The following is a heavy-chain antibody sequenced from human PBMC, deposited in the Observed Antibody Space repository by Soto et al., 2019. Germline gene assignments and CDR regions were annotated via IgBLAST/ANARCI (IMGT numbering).Heavy chain of an antibody. D-gene: IGHD3-3*01. Sequence: EVQLVESGGGLVQPGGSLRLSCAASGFTFSSYWMSWVRQAPGKGLEWVANIKQDGSEKYYVDSVKGRFTISRDNAKNSLYLQMNSLRAEDTAVYYCARGTIGVDFWSGPGCFPVGFDYWGQGTLVTVSS. CDR2: IKQDGSEK. CDR3: ARGTIGVDFWSGPGCFPVGFDY. CDR1: GFTFSSYW. J-gene: IGHJ4*02. V-gene: IGHV3-7*01.